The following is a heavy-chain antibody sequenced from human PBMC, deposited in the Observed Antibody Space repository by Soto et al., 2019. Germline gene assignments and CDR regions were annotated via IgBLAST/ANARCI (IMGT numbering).Heavy chain of an antibody. CDR3: AKGGATQDGY. CDR2: ISYDGSNK. Sequence: QVQLVESGGGVVQPGRSLRLSCAASGFSFSSYAMHWVRQAPGKGLEWVAVISYDGSNKYYADSVKGRFTISRDNSKNTLYLQMNSLRAEDTAVYYCAKGGATQDGYWGQGTLVTVSS. V-gene: IGHV3-30*04. CDR1: GFSFSSYA. D-gene: IGHD1-26*01. J-gene: IGHJ4*02.